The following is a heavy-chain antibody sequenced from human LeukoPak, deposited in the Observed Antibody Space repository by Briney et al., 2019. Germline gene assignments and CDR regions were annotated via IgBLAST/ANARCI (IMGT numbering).Heavy chain of an antibody. CDR2: INPSGGST. CDR1: GYTFTSYY. D-gene: IGHD3-10*01. CDR3: ARDTSGGLRRHYNWFDP. J-gene: IGHJ5*02. V-gene: IGHV1-46*01. Sequence: ASVKVSCKASGYTFTSYYMHWVRQAPGQGLEWMGIINPSGGSTSYAQKFQGRVTMTRDMSTSTVYMELSSLGSEDTAVYYCARDTSGGLRRHYNWFDPWGQGTLVTVSS.